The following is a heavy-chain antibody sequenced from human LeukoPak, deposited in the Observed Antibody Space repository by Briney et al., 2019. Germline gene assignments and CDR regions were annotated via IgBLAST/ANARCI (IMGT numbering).Heavy chain of an antibody. Sequence: GGSLRLSCAASGFTFSSYSMNWVRQAPGKGLEWVSSISSSSSYIYYADSVKGRFTISRDNSKNTLYLQMNSLRAEDTAVYYCAKEVLTWARGEYYFDYWGQGTLVTVSS. D-gene: IGHD4/OR15-4a*01. CDR3: AKEVLTWARGEYYFDY. CDR2: ISSSSSYI. J-gene: IGHJ4*02. V-gene: IGHV3-21*01. CDR1: GFTFSSYS.